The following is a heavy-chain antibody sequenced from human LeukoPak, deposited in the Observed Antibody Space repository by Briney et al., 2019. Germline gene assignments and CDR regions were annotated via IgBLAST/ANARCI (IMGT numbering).Heavy chain of an antibody. CDR2: LSSSGSTI. CDR1: GFTFSDYY. D-gene: IGHD6-13*01. CDR3: ARAGVGSSWYFTDYYYMDV. J-gene: IGHJ6*03. V-gene: IGHV3-11*04. Sequence: NSGGSLRLSCAASGFTFSDYYMSWNRQAPGKGMEWVSYLSSSGSTIYYADSVTGRFTISRDNAKNSLYLQMNSLRAEDTAVYYCARAGVGSSWYFTDYYYMDVWGKGTTVTVSS.